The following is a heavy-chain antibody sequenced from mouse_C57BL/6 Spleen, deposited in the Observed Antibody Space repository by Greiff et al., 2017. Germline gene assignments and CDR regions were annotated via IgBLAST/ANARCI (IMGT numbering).Heavy chain of an antibody. CDR3: ARATTTVVDY. V-gene: IGHV1-20*01. D-gene: IGHD1-1*01. CDR1: GYSFTGYF. CDR2: INPYTGDP. J-gene: IGHJ2*01. Sequence: VQLQQSGPELVKPGDSVKISCKASGYSFTGYFLNWVMPSHGKSLEWIGRINPYTGDPFSNQTFKGKATLTVAKYSSTAQMELRRPTSEDSAVYYCARATTTVVDYWGQGTTRTVSS.